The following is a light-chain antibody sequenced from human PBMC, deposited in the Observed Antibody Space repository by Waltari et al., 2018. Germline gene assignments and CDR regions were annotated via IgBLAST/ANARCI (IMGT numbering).Light chain of an antibody. CDR1: QGINNL. J-gene: IGKJ3*01. CDR3: QQASSFPIT. Sequence: DIHMTQYPSSVSASVGDRVTLTFRASQGINNLLAWYQQKPGKAPKLLIYDASSLQTGVPERFSGSGSGTEFTLTISSLQPEDFATYYCQQASSFPITFGPGTKVDIK. V-gene: IGKV1-12*01. CDR2: DAS.